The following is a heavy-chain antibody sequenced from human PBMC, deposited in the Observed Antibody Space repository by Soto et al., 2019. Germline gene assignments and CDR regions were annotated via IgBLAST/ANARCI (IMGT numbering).Heavy chain of an antibody. CDR3: ATDLSTKISDYGMDV. J-gene: IGHJ6*02. CDR1: GFTFSDYY. Sequence: GGSLRLSCAASGFTFSDYYMSWIRQAPGKGLEWVAVISYDETNEHYVDSVKGRFTISRDNSKSILYLQMNRLRPEDKAVYKRATDLSTKISDYGMDVWGQGTTATVS. V-gene: IGHV3-30*03. CDR2: ISYDETNE.